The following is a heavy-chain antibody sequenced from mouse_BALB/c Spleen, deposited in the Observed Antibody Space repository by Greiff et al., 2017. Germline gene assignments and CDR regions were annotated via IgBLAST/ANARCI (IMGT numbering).Heavy chain of an antibody. Sequence: EVKLVESGGGLVKPGGSLKLSCAASGFTFSSYAMSWVRQTPEKRLEWVATISSGGSYTYYPDSVKGRFTISRDNAKNTLYLQMSSLRSEDTAMYYCARHQAYWGQGTLVTVSA. V-gene: IGHV5-9-3*01. CDR1: GFTFSSYA. CDR3: ARHQAY. CDR2: ISSGGSYT. J-gene: IGHJ3*01.